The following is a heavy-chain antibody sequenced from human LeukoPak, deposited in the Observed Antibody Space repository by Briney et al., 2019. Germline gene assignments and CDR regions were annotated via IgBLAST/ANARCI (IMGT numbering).Heavy chain of an antibody. V-gene: IGHV4-59*01. CDR2: INYSGST. CDR1: GGSISSYY. D-gene: IGHD6-19*01. Sequence: SETLSLTCTVSGGSISSYYWSWIRQPPGKGLERIGYINYSGSTNYNPSHKSRVTISVDTTKNQFSVKLSSVTAADTAVYYCARRTSGWQYYYYYYYMDVWGKGTTVTVSS. J-gene: IGHJ6*03. CDR3: ARRTSGWQYYYYYYYMDV.